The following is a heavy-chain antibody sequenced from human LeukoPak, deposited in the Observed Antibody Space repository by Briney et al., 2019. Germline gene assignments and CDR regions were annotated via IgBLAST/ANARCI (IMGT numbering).Heavy chain of an antibody. D-gene: IGHD5-12*01. CDR2: IKEDGSEK. CDR1: GFAFSSYW. V-gene: IGHV3-7*03. Sequence: GGSLRLSCAASGFAFSSYWMSWVRQAPGKGLEWVANIKEDGSEKYYVDSVKGRFTISRDNAKNSLYLQMNSLRAEDTALYYCASVVRLRYRGDGAYYFDYWGQGTLVTVSS. CDR3: ASVVRLRYRGDGAYYFDY. J-gene: IGHJ4*02.